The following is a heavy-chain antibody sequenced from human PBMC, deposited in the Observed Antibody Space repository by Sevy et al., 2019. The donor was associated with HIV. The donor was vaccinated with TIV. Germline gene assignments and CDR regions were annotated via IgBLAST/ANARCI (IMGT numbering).Heavy chain of an antibody. CDR3: AKDIRRAWDYGGYPDY. D-gene: IGHD4-17*01. J-gene: IGHJ4*02. Sequence: GGSLRLSCAASGFTFSSYAMSWVRQAPGKGPEWVSAISGSGGSTYYADAVKGRFTISRDNSKNTLYLQMNSLRAEDTAVYYCAKDIRRAWDYGGYPDYWGQGTLVTVSS. V-gene: IGHV3-23*01. CDR2: ISGSGGST. CDR1: GFTFSSYA.